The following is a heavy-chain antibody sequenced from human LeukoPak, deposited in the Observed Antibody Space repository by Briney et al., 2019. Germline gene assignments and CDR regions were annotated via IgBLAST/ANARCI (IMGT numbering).Heavy chain of an antibody. J-gene: IGHJ5*02. CDR1: GGSISSYY. CDR3: ARRIGSQGGWFDP. D-gene: IGHD2-15*01. Sequence: PSETLSLTCTVSGGSISSYYWSWIRQPPGKGLEWIGYIYYSGSTNYNPSLKSRVTISVDRSKNQFSLKLSSVTAADTAVYYCARRIGSQGGWFDPWGQGTLVTVSS. CDR2: IYYSGST. V-gene: IGHV4-59*12.